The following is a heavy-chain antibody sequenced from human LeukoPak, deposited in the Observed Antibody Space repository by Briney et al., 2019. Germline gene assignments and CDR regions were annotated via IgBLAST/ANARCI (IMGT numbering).Heavy chain of an antibody. Sequence: ASVKLSCKASGYTFTSYYMHWVRQAPGQGLEWMGIVNPSSGRTTYAQKFQGRATMTRDTSTSTVYMELSSLRSEDTAVYYCAIETGGDRRFDYWGQGTLVTVSS. D-gene: IGHD7-27*01. V-gene: IGHV1-46*01. CDR2: VNPSSGRT. J-gene: IGHJ4*02. CDR1: GYTFTSYY. CDR3: AIETGGDRRFDY.